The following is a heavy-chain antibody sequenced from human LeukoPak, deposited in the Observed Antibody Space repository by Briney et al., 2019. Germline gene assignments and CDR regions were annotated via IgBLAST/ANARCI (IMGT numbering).Heavy chain of an antibody. CDR2: ITPSGGST. V-gene: IGHV1-46*01. CDR3: ARQDGSDYYDS. CDR1: GYTFTNYY. D-gene: IGHD3-22*01. J-gene: IGHJ5*01. Sequence: ASVKVSCKASGYTFTNYYMHWVRQAPGQGLEWMGIITPSGGSTNYAQKFQGRVSMTRDTSTSTVYMELSSLRSEDTAVYYCARQDGSDYYDSWGQGTLVTVSS.